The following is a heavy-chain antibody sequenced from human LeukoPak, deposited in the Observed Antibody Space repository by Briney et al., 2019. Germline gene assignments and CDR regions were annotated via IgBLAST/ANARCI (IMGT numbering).Heavy chain of an antibody. Sequence: PGGSLRLSCVASGFTFNNFQMNWVRQAPGKGLEWIAYIDRSGGTAYYADSVKRRFTISRDNAKNSLYLQMDSLTGEDTAAYYCARDGTTDRYNWFDSWGQGTLVTVSS. CDR1: GFTFNNFQ. D-gene: IGHD1-7*01. CDR2: IDRSGGTA. CDR3: ARDGTTDRYNWFDS. J-gene: IGHJ5*01. V-gene: IGHV3-48*03.